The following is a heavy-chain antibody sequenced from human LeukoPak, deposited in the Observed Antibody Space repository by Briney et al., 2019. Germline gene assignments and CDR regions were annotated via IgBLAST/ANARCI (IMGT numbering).Heavy chain of an antibody. J-gene: IGHJ3*02. CDR1: GFTFGNYD. Sequence: GGSLRLACAASGFTFGNYDMHWVRQGTGKGLEWVSGIGTGGDTHYPDSVKGRFTISRENAKNSLYLQMTSLRVGDTAMYYCARAARYYGSSGAHAFDIWGQGTRVTVS. CDR3: ARAARYYGSSGAHAFDI. V-gene: IGHV3-13*01. CDR2: IGTGGDT. D-gene: IGHD6-19*01.